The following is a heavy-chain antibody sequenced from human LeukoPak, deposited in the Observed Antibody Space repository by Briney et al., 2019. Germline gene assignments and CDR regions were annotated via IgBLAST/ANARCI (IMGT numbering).Heavy chain of an antibody. CDR3: ARDIDSSGLDAFDM. D-gene: IGHD3-22*01. Sequence: GGSLRLSCAASGFTFSSYEMNWVRQAPGKGLEWVSYITSSGSTVYYADSVKGRFTISRGNARKSLYLQMNRLRAEDTAVYYCARDIDSSGLDAFDMWGQGTMVTVSS. CDR2: ITSSGSTV. J-gene: IGHJ3*02. V-gene: IGHV3-48*03. CDR1: GFTFSSYE.